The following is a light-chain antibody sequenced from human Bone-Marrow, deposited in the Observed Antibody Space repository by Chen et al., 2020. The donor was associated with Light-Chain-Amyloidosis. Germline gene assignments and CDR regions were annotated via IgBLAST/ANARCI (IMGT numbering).Light chain of an antibody. CDR1: QSISSW. CDR3: QQYPLT. Sequence: DIQMTQSPSTLSASVGDRVTITCRASQSISSWLAWYQQKPGKAPKLLIYKASSLESWVPSRFSGSGSGTEFTLTISSLQPADFATYFCQQYPLTFGGGTKVEIK. J-gene: IGKJ4*01. CDR2: KAS. V-gene: IGKV1-5*03.